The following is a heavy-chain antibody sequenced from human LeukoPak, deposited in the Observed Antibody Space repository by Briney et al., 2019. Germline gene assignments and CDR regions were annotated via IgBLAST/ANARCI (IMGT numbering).Heavy chain of an antibody. Sequence: ASVKVSCKASGYTFTSYYMHWVRQAPGQGLEWMGIINPSGGSTSYAQKFHGRVTITTDESTSTAYMELSSLRSEDTAVYYCARDSQSSGYYYGLGYWGQGTLVTVSS. CDR3: ARDSQSSGYYYGLGY. CDR2: INPSGGST. J-gene: IGHJ4*02. V-gene: IGHV1-46*01. CDR1: GYTFTSYY. D-gene: IGHD3-22*01.